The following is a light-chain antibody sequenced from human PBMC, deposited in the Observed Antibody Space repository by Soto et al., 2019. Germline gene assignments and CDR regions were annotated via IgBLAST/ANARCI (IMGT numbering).Light chain of an antibody. Sequence: DIQMTQSPSTLSASVGDRVSITCRAGQSISSWLAWYQQKPGKAPKLLIDDASSLQNGVPSRFRGAESGTEFTLTISSLQPDDFAVYYCQQYNSYPWTFGQGTKVEIK. V-gene: IGKV1-5*01. J-gene: IGKJ1*01. CDR2: DAS. CDR3: QQYNSYPWT. CDR1: QSISSW.